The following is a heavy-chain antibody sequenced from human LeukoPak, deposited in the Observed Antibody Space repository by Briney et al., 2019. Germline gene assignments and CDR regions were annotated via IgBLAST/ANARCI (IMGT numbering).Heavy chain of an antibody. D-gene: IGHD6-19*01. J-gene: IGHJ4*02. CDR3: AHLSVAGRGYYFDY. Sequence: SVKVSCSASGGTFSIYAISWVRQAPGQGLEWMGGTIPIFGTANYAQTFQGRVTITADESTSTAYMELSRLRYEDTAVYYCAHLSVAGRGYYFDYWGQGTLVTVSS. CDR1: GGTFSIYA. V-gene: IGHV1-69*01. CDR2: TIPIFGTA.